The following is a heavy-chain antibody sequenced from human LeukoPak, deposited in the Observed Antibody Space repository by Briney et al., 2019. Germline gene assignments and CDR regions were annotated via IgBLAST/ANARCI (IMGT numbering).Heavy chain of an antibody. CDR1: GGSISNYY. J-gene: IGHJ5*02. V-gene: IGHV4-4*07. CDR2: IYGSGNS. Sequence: SETLSLTCTVSGGSISNYYWSWIRQPAGKGLEWIGRIYGSGNSDYNPSLKSRVTMSVDTSKNQFSLKLNSATAADTAVYYCARDKSSGFHNWFDPWSQGTLVTASS. CDR3: ARDKSSGFHNWFDP. D-gene: IGHD3-22*01.